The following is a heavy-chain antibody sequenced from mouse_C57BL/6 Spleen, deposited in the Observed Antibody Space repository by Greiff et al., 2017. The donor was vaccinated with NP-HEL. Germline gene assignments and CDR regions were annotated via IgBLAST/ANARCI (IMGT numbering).Heavy chain of an antibody. J-gene: IGHJ3*01. Sequence: EVKVEESGEGLVKPGGSLKLSCAASGFTFSSYAMSWVRQTPEKRLEWVAYISSGGDYIYYADTVKGRFTISRDNARNTLYLQMSSLKSEDTAMYYCTRDRGLYDYAPGFAYWGQGTLVTVSA. D-gene: IGHD2-4*01. CDR2: ISSGGDYI. V-gene: IGHV5-9-1*02. CDR3: TRDRGLYDYAPGFAY. CDR1: GFTFSSYA.